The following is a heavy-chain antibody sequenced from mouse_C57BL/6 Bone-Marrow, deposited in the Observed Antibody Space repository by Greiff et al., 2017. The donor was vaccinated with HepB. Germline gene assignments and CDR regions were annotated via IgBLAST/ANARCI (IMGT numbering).Heavy chain of an antibody. D-gene: IGHD4-1*01. J-gene: IGHJ2*01. Sequence: EVQLQQSGAELVRPGASVKLSCTASGFNIKDYYMHWVKQRPEQGLEWLGRIDPEEGDTEYAPECQGKATMTADTSSNTAYLQLSSLTSEDTAVYYCTTNCYYFDYWGQGTTLTVSS. V-gene: IGHV14-1*01. CDR2: IDPEEGDT. CDR3: TTNCYYFDY. CDR1: GFNIKDYY.